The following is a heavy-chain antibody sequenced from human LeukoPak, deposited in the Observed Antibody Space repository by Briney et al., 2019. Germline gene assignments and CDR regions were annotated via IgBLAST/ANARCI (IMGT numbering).Heavy chain of an antibody. V-gene: IGHV3-30*04. Sequence: GGSLRLSCAASGFTFSSYAMHWVRQAPGKGLEWVAVISYDGSNKYYADSVKGRFTISRDNSKNTLYLQMNSLRAEDTAVYYCAKLQVVIIWWGQGTLVTVSS. CDR3: AKLQVVIIW. D-gene: IGHD3-3*01. CDR1: GFTFSSYA. J-gene: IGHJ4*02. CDR2: ISYDGSNK.